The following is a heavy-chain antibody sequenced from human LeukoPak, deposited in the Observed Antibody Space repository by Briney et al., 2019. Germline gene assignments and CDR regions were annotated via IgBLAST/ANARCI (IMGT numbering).Heavy chain of an antibody. Sequence: GGSLRLSSAPSGFTFSSYWMSWVRQAPGKGLEWVANIKQDGSEEYYVDSVKGRFTISRDNAKNSLYLQMNSLRAEDTAMYYCARAGGRLVPAAVRFDPWGQGTLVTVSS. CDR2: IKQDGSEE. CDR1: GFTFSSYW. CDR3: ARAGGRLVPAAVRFDP. D-gene: IGHD2-2*01. J-gene: IGHJ5*02. V-gene: IGHV3-7*01.